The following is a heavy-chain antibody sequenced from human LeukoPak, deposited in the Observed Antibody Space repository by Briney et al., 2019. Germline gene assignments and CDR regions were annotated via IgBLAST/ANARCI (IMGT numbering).Heavy chain of an antibody. Sequence: SETLSLTCTFSGGSIGSYYWSWLRQSPGQVLEWFGYIYYDRSTNYNPSLRGRVTISVDTPKNQFSLKLSSVTAAETAVYYCAREGRYRYGYNEYHLYMDIWGKGTTVTVSS. CDR3: AREGRYRYGYNEYHLYMDI. CDR2: IYYDRST. CDR1: GGSIGSYY. V-gene: IGHV4-59*12. J-gene: IGHJ6*03. D-gene: IGHD5-18*01.